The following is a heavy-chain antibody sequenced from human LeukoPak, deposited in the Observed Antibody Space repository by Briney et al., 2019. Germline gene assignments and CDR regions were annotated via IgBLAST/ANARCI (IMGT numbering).Heavy chain of an antibody. J-gene: IGHJ4*02. CDR3: ARDVWQLCHGWGFDY. CDR2: ISYDGSNK. Sequence: PGGSLRLSCAASGFTFSSYAMHWVRQAPGKGLEWVAVISYDGSNKYYADSVKGRFTISRDNSKNTLYLQMNSLRAEDTAVYYCARDVWQLCHGWGFDYWGQGTLVTVSS. V-gene: IGHV3-30-3*01. CDR1: GFTFSSYA. D-gene: IGHD6-6*01.